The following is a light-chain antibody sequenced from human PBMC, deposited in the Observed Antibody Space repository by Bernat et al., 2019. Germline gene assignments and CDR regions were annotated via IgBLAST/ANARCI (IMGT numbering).Light chain of an antibody. Sequence: DIQMTQSPLTLSASVGDRVTISCRANQSISSWLAWYQQKPGQAPKLLIYKASTLESGVPSRFSGSGSGTEFTLTISSLQPEDFGTYYCQQYNGYSRTFGQGTKLEIK. V-gene: IGKV1-5*03. J-gene: IGKJ2*01. CDR2: KAS. CDR3: QQYNGYSRT. CDR1: QSISSW.